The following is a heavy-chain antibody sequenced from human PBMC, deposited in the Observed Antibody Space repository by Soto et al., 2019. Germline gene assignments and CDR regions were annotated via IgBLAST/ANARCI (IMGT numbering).Heavy chain of an antibody. J-gene: IGHJ4*02. V-gene: IGHV3-11*01. Sequence: PGGSLRLSCAASGFSFSDYYMSWIRQAPGKGLEWVSYIDFTSNSIYYADSVKGRFTISRDNAKNSLYLQMNSLKTEDTAVYYCTTEMTTVTLFDYWGQGNLVTVSS. CDR3: TTEMTTVTLFDY. D-gene: IGHD4-17*01. CDR2: IDFTSNSI. CDR1: GFSFSDYY.